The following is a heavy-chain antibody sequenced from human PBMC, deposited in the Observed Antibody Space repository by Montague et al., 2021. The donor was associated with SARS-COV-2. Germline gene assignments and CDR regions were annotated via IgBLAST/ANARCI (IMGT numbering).Heavy chain of an antibody. CDR1: GFTFSSYE. Sequence: SLSLSWSASGFTFSSYEMNWVRQAPGKGLEWVSYISSSGSTIYYADSVEGRFTISRDNAKNSLYLQMNSLRVEDTAVYYCARGASDWLLWGYGMDVWGQGTTVTVSS. V-gene: IGHV3-48*03. CDR3: ARGASDWLLWGYGMDV. J-gene: IGHJ6*02. CDR2: ISSSGSTI. D-gene: IGHD3/OR15-3a*01.